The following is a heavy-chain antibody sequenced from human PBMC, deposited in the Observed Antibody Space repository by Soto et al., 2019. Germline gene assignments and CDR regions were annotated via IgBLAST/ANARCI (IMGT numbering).Heavy chain of an antibody. CDR3: ARVRGRILTIDY. D-gene: IGHD3-9*01. V-gene: IGHV4-30-4*01. CDR2: IYYSGST. CDR1: DGSISSGDYY. J-gene: IGHJ4*02. Sequence: SETLSLTCTVSDGSISSGDYYWSWIRQPPGKGLEWIGYIYYSGSTYYNPYLTSRVTISVDTSKNHFSLKLSSVTAADTAVYYCARVRGRILTIDYWGQGTLVTVSS.